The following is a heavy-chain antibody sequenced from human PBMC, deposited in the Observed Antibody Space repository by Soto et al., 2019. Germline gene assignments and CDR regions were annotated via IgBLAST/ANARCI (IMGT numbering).Heavy chain of an antibody. Sequence: PGGSLRLSCAASGFTVSSDYMSWVRQAPGKGLEWVSVIYTGGSTYYADSVKGRFTFSRDNSKNTLYLQMNSLRAEDTAVYYCARAYGGNPALFDPWGQGTLVTVSS. CDR3: ARAYGGNPALFDP. CDR1: GFTVSSDY. CDR2: IYTGGST. D-gene: IGHD4-17*01. J-gene: IGHJ5*02. V-gene: IGHV3-53*01.